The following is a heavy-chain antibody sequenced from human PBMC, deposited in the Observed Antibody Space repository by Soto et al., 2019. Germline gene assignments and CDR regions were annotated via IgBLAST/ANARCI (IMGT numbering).Heavy chain of an antibody. V-gene: IGHV4-59*01. CDR3: ASWDTAMDYFDY. J-gene: IGHJ4*02. CDR2: IYYSGST. D-gene: IGHD5-18*01. CDR1: GGSISSYY. Sequence: SETLSLTCTVSGGSISSYYWSWIRQPPGKGLEWIGYIYYSGSTNYNPSLKSRVTISVDTSKNQFSLKLSFVTAADTAVYYCASWDTAMDYFDYWGQGTLVTVS.